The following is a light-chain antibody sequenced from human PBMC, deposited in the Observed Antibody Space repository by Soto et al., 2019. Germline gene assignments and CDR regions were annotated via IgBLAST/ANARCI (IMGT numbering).Light chain of an antibody. CDR1: QSISSW. CDR3: QQYNSYSRT. CDR2: DAS. J-gene: IGKJ1*01. Sequence: MTQSPSTLSASVGDRVTITCRASQSISSWLAWYQQKPGKAPKLLIYDASSLESGVPSRFSGSGSGTEFTLTISSLQPDDFATYYCQQYNSYSRTFGQGPKVDI. V-gene: IGKV1-5*01.